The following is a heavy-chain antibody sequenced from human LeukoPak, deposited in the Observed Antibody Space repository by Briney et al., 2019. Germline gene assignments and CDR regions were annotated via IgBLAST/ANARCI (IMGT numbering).Heavy chain of an antibody. CDR2: INHSGST. CDR1: GGSFSGYY. V-gene: IGHV4-34*01. CDR3: ARDSGATVKYNWFDP. Sequence: SETLSLTCAVYGGSFSGYYWSWIRQPPGKGLEWIGEINHSGSTNYNPSLKSRVTISVDTSKNQFSPKLNSVTPEDTAVYYCARDSGATVKYNWFDPWGQGTLVTVSS. D-gene: IGHD4-17*01. J-gene: IGHJ5*02.